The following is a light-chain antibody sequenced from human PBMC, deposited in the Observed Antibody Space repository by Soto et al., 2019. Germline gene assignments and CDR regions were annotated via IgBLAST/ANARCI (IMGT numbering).Light chain of an antibody. J-gene: IGLJ2*01. CDR3: SSYEGGNEGDDTYVI. Sequence: QSVLTQPASASGSPGQSVTISCTGTSSDVGAYDYVFWYQHHPGRAPKLIISEVTKRPSGVPDRFSGSKSGNTASLTVSGLPADDEDEYYCSSYEGGNEGDDTYVIFGGGTTLTVL. CDR1: SSDVGAYDY. V-gene: IGLV2-8*01. CDR2: EVT.